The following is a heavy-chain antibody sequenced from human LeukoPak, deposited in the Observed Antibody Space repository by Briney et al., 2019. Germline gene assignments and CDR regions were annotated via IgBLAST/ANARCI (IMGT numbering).Heavy chain of an antibody. CDR3: ARDPPYGDYWYFDL. V-gene: IGHV4-59*12. CDR1: GDSINSNY. Sequence: SETLSLTCSVSGDSINSNYWSWMRQPPGKGLEWIGYIYYGGSTNYNPSLKSRVSMSVDTPKNQFSLKLSSVTAADTAVYYCARDPPYGDYWYFDLWGRGTLVTVSS. CDR2: IYYGGST. D-gene: IGHD4-17*01. J-gene: IGHJ2*01.